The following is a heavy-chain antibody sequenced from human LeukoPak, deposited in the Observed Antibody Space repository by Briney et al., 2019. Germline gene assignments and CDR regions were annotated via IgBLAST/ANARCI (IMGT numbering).Heavy chain of an antibody. D-gene: IGHD2-2*01. CDR1: GFTFSSYW. CDR3: AREDGDIVVVPAGIDS. V-gene: IGHV3-7*01. J-gene: IGHJ4*02. CDR2: IKEDGSEK. Sequence: PGGSLRLSCAASGFTFSSYWMSWVRQAPGKGLEWVANIKEDGSEKYYVDSVKGRFTISRDNAKNSLYLQMNSLRVEDTAVYYCAREDGDIVVVPAGIDSWGQGTLVTVSS.